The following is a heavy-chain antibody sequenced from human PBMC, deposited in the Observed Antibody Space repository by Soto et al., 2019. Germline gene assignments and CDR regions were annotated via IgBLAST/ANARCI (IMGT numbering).Heavy chain of an antibody. J-gene: IGHJ4*02. CDR2: IYYFGGT. CDR3: AGHSGGRIDY. V-gene: IGHV4-59*01. D-gene: IGHD6-25*01. Sequence: QVQLQESGPGLVKPSETLSLTCTVSSGSISSYYWTWIRQPPGKGLEWIGYIYYFGGTNYNPSLTSRDTMSLATSKNQFSLKVTSVTAADTAVYYGAGHSGGRIDYWGQGTLVTVSS. CDR1: SGSISSYY.